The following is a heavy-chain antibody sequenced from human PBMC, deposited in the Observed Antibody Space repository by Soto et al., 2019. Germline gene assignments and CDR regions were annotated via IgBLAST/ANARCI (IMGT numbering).Heavy chain of an antibody. J-gene: IGHJ3*01. CDR2: VYYTGST. D-gene: IGHD3-22*01. CDR3: ARGYYDSRGQSNTFDV. V-gene: IGHV4-59*01. CDR1: GASITSSY. Sequence: SETLSLTCTVPGASITSSYWSWILQSPGKGLQGVGYVYYTGSTNYHPSLKSRVSIALDTSKSQISLRLTSVTAADTAIYYCARGYYDSRGQSNTFDVWGQGKMGTVS.